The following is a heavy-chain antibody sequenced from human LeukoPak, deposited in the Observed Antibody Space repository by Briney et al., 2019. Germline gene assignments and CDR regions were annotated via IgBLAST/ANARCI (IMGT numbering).Heavy chain of an antibody. CDR2: INTNTGNP. V-gene: IGHV7-4-1*02. J-gene: IGHJ4*02. CDR1: GYTFTSYT. CDR3: ARAYQPLGGLSLPDY. Sequence: ASVKVSCKASGYTFTSYTMNWVRQAPGQGLEGMGWINTNTGNPTYAQGFTGRFVFSLDTSVSTAYLLISSLKAEDTAVYYCARAYQPLGGLSLPDYWGQGTLVTVSS. D-gene: IGHD3-16*02.